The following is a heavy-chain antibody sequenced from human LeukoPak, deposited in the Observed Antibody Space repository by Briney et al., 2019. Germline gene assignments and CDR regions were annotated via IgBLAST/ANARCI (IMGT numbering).Heavy chain of an antibody. CDR1: GGSISSSSYY. CDR3: ASSIGQYQLPSFFDY. CDR2: IYYSGST. V-gene: IGHV4-39*01. J-gene: IGHJ4*02. D-gene: IGHD2-2*01. Sequence: PSETLSLTYTVSGGSISSSSYYWGWIRQPPGKGLEWIGSIYYSGSTYYSPSLKSRVTISVDTSKNQFSLKPSSVTAADTAVYYCASSIGQYQLPSFFDYWGQGTLVTVSS.